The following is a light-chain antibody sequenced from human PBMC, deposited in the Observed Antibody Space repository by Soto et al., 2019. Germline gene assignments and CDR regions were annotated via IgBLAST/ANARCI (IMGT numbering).Light chain of an antibody. CDR2: AAP. CDR1: QPIGNH. V-gene: IGKV1-39*01. J-gene: IGKJ5*01. Sequence: QMTQSPASLSSSIGHRSTIALRASQPIGNHLNWYQQKPGEAPKVLIFAAPSLRSGVPPRFSGSGYGTDFTLTINNLHPEDSATYYCQQNHAAPLTFGQGTRLEIK. CDR3: QQNHAAPLT.